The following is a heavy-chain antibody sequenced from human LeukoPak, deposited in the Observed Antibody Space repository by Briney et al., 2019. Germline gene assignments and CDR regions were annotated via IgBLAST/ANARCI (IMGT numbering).Heavy chain of an antibody. V-gene: IGHV1-69*02. CDR2: IIPILGIA. CDR3: AIDEGNYYDSSGYPDY. CDR1: GGTFSSYT. D-gene: IGHD3-22*01. J-gene: IGHJ4*02. Sequence: LVASVKVSCKASGGTFSSYTISWVRQAPGQGLEWMGRIIPILGIANYAQKFQGRVTITADKSTSTAYMELSSLRSEDTAVYYCAIDEGNYYDSSGYPDYWGQRTLATVSS.